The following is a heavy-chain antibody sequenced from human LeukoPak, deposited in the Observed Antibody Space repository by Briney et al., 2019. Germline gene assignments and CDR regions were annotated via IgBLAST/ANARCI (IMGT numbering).Heavy chain of an antibody. V-gene: IGHV4-59*08. Sequence: SETLSLTCTVSGGSISSYYWSWIRQPPGKGLEWIGYIYYSGSTNYNPSLKSRVTISVDTSKNQFSLKLSSVTAADTAVYYCARQSYTDIVVVVAASDAFDIWGQGTMVTVSS. CDR2: IYYSGST. D-gene: IGHD2-15*01. J-gene: IGHJ3*02. CDR3: ARQSYTDIVVVVAASDAFDI. CDR1: GGSISSYY.